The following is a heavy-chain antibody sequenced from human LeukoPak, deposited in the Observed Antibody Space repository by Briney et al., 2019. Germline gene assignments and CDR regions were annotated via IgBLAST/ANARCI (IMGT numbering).Heavy chain of an antibody. Sequence: PSETLSLTCAVYGGSFSGYYWSWIRQPPGKGLEWIGEINHSGSTNYNPSLKSRVTISVDTSKNQFSLKLSSVTAADTAVYYCASRGYCSSTSCWYYFDYWGQGTLVTVSS. J-gene: IGHJ4*02. CDR1: GGSFSGYY. CDR2: INHSGST. D-gene: IGHD2-2*03. V-gene: IGHV4-34*01. CDR3: ASRGYCSSTSCWYYFDY.